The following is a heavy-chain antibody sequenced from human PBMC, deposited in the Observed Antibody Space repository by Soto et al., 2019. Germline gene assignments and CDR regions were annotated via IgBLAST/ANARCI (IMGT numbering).Heavy chain of an antibody. CDR2: IYDSESA. CDR3: ARASSSSSAADY. Sequence: QVQLQESGPGLVKASQTLSLICSVSGESISSGGYSWSWIRNTPGKGLEWIGYIYDSESAYYNPSLKSRVTISMDTSKNHFAMKLSSVTAADTAVYYCARASSSSSAADYWGQGTLITVSS. V-gene: IGHV4-31*03. CDR1: GESISSGGYS. D-gene: IGHD6-6*01. J-gene: IGHJ4*02.